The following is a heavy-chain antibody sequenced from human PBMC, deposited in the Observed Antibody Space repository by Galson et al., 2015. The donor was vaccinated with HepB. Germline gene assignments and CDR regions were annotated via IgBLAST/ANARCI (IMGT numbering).Heavy chain of an antibody. CDR2: IYSGGSTT. CDR1: GFTFSSYA. V-gene: IGHV3-NL1*01. J-gene: IGHJ3*02. Sequence: SLRLSCAASGFTFSSYAMHWVRQAPGKGLEWVSLIYSGGSTTYYADSVKGRFTISRDNSKNTLYLQMNSLRAEDTAVYYCARGYGGSKGAFDIWGQGTMVTVSS. CDR3: ARGYGGSKGAFDI. D-gene: IGHD4-23*01.